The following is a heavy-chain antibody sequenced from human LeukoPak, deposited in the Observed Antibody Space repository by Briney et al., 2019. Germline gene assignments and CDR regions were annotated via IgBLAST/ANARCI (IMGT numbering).Heavy chain of an antibody. J-gene: IGHJ4*02. CDR1: GFTFSSYW. D-gene: IGHD3-22*01. CDR3: ARDYYYDSSDY. Sequence: GGSLRLSCAASGFTFSSYWMSWVRQAPGKGLEWVANIKQDGSEKYYVDSVKGRFTISSDNAKNSLYLQMNSLRAEDTAVYYCARDYYYDSSDYWGQGTLVTVSS. V-gene: IGHV3-7*01. CDR2: IKQDGSEK.